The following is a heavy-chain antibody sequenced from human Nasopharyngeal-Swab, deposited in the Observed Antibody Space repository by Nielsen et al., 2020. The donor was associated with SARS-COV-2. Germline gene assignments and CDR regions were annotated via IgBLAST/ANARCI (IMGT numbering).Heavy chain of an antibody. J-gene: IGHJ4*02. CDR3: AREPTWAAPPV. V-gene: IGHV1-2*02. D-gene: IGHD6-6*01. CDR1: GYTFTTYF. Sequence: ASVKVSCKTSGYTFTTYFIHWVRQAPGHGLEWMGWSDPNSGHTHFAERFQGRVSMTRDTSISTAYMDLTSLTSDDTAVYYCAREPTWAAPPVWGQGTLVTVSS. CDR2: SDPNSGHT.